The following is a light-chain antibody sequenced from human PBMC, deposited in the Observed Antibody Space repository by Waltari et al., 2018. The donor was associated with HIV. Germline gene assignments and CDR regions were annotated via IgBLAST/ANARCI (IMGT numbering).Light chain of an antibody. Sequence: QSVLTQPPSASETPGQRVAISCSGSSSDIGSNAVNWYQQLPGTAPKLLIDSNNQRPSGVPDRFSGSKSGTSASLAISGLQSEDEADYYCAAWDDSLNGPHVVFGGGTKLTVL. CDR1: SSDIGSNA. J-gene: IGLJ2*01. CDR2: SNN. V-gene: IGLV1-44*01. CDR3: AAWDDSLNGPHVV.